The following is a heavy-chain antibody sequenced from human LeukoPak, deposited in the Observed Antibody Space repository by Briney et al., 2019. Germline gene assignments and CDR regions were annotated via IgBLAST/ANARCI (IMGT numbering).Heavy chain of an antibody. J-gene: IGHJ3*02. CDR2: ISGGGGST. CDR3: AKWDGSYHDAFDI. Sequence: GGSLRLSCAASGFTFSSYAMSWVRQAPGKGLEWVSAISGGGGSTYYADSVKGRFTISRDNSKNTLYLQMNSLRAEDTAVYYCAKWDGSYHDAFDIWGQGTMVTVSS. D-gene: IGHD1-26*01. V-gene: IGHV3-23*01. CDR1: GFTFSSYA.